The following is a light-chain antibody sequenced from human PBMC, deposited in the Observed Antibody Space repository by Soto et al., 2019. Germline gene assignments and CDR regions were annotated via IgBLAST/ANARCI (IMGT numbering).Light chain of an antibody. J-gene: IGKJ2*01. CDR2: DAS. CDR3: HQYGSSPPYT. V-gene: IGKV3-20*01. Sequence: EIVLTQSPGTLSSSPGERATLSCRASQSLRNNYLAWYQQKPGQAPRLLLFDASIRATGIPDRFSGSGSGTDFTLTISRLEPEDFAVYYCHQYGSSPPYTFGQGTKLEIK. CDR1: QSLRNNY.